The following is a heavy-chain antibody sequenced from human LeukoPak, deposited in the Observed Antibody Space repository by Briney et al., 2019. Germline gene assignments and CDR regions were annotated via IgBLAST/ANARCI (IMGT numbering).Heavy chain of an antibody. Sequence: ASVKVSCTASGYTFTSYGISWVRQAPGQGLEWMGWISAYNGNTNYAQKLQGRVTMTTDTSTSTAYMELRSLRSDDTAVYYCARGSPSYYDSSGYYLPYFDYWGQGTLVTVSS. CDR2: ISAYNGNT. V-gene: IGHV1-18*01. CDR3: ARGSPSYYDSSGYYLPYFDY. D-gene: IGHD3-22*01. J-gene: IGHJ4*02. CDR1: GYTFTSYG.